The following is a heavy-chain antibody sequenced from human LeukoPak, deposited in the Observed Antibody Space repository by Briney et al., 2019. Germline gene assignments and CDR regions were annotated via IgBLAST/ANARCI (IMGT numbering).Heavy chain of an antibody. J-gene: IGHJ5*02. Sequence: SSETLSLTCSVSGDSISTSSSYWGWIRQPPGKGLEWIGSIYYSGSTYYNPSLKSRVTISVDTSKNQFSLKLSSVTAADTAVYYCARDRGSSSRKFDPWGQGTLVTVSS. V-gene: IGHV4-39*07. CDR3: ARDRGSSSRKFDP. D-gene: IGHD6-13*01. CDR1: GDSISTSSSY. CDR2: IYYSGST.